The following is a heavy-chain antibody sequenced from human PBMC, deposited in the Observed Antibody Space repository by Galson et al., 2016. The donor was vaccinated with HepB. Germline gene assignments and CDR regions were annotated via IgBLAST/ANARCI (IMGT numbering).Heavy chain of an antibody. V-gene: IGHV3-23*01. CDR1: GFTFSSYA. CDR2: TSGSGRST. CDR3: AKDAHSDLLTGHYIRYFQH. Sequence: SLRLSCAASGFTFSSYAMGWVRQAPGKGLEWVSATSGSGRSTYYADSVRGRFTISRDNSKNTLYLQMNSLRAEDSALYYCAKDAHSDLLTGHYIRYFQHWGQGTLVTVSS. J-gene: IGHJ1*01. D-gene: IGHD3-9*01.